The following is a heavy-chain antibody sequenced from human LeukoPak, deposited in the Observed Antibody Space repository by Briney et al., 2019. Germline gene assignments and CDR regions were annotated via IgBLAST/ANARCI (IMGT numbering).Heavy chain of an antibody. V-gene: IGHV3-7*05. CDR1: GFTFSNYA. D-gene: IGHD2-8*01. CDR2: IKQDGSEK. J-gene: IGHJ6*02. Sequence: GGSLRLSCAASGFTFSNYAMNWVRQAPGKRLEWVANIKQDGSEKYYVDSVKGRFTISRDNAKNSLYLQMNSLRAEDTAVYYCARGESANAHYYYGMDVWGQGTTVTVSS. CDR3: ARGESANAHYYYGMDV.